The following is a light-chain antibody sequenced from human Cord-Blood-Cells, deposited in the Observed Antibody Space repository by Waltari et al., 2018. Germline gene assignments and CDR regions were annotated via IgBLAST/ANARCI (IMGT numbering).Light chain of an antibody. CDR3: QQSYSTPYT. J-gene: IGKJ2*01. Sequence: DIQMTQSPSCLSAYVGDRVTITCRASQSISSYLNWYQQKPGKATKLLIYAASSCQSGVPSRFSGSVSGTDFTLTISSLQSEDFATYYCQQSYSTPYTFGQGTKLEIK. V-gene: IGKV1-39*01. CDR1: QSISSY. CDR2: AAS.